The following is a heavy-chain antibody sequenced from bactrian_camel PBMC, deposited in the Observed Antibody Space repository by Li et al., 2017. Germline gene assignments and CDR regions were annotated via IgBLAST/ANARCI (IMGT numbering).Heavy chain of an antibody. CDR1: GYTLPMN. CDR3: AADLVTDEPSLVEREYYY. Sequence: HVQLVESGGDSVQAGESLRLSCVASGYTLPMNMGWFRRLLGQEREGVAAIAGDGRTDYADSVKGRFTISRDGAKNIIVLQMDSLEPEDTATYYCAADLVTDEPSLVEREYYYWGQGTQVTVS. D-gene: IGHD6*01. V-gene: IGHV3S53*01. CDR2: IAGDGRT. J-gene: IGHJ4*01.